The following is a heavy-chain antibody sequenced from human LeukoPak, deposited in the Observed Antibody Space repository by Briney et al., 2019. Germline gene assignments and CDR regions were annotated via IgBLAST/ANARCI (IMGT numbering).Heavy chain of an antibody. Sequence: SETLSLTCTVSGGSISGYYWSWIRQPPGKGLEWIGYIYYSGSTNYNPSLKSRVTISVDTSKNQFSLKLSSVTAADTAVYYCARDNGYNSGRPPDYWGQGTLVTVSS. CDR3: ARDNGYNSGRPPDY. CDR1: GGSISGYY. V-gene: IGHV4-59*01. CDR2: IYYSGST. D-gene: IGHD6-19*01. J-gene: IGHJ4*02.